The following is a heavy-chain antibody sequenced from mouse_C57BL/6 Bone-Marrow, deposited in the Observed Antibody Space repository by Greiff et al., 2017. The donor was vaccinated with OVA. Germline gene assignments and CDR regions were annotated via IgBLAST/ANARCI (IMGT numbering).Heavy chain of an antibody. CDR2: IYPGNSDT. J-gene: IGHJ4*01. CDR3: TGGNYDYYAMDY. CDR1: GYTFTSYW. V-gene: IGHV1-5*01. Sequence: EVTLQESGTVLARPGASVKMSCKTSGYTFTSYWMHWVKQRPGQGLEWIGAIYPGNSDTSYNQKFKGKAKLTAVTSASTAYMELSSLTNEDSAVYYCTGGNYDYYAMDYWGQGTSVTVSS. D-gene: IGHD2-1*01.